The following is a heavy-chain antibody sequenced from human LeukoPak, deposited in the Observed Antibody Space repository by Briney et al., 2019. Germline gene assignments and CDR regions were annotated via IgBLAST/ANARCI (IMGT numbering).Heavy chain of an antibody. CDR2: IRSKANSYAT. Sequence: GGSLRLSCAASGFTFSGSAMHWVRQASGKGLEWVGRIRSKANSYATAYAASVKGRFTISRDDSKNTAYLQMNSLKTEDTAVYYCTRRSADGSSGYWGSWGQGTMVTVSS. CDR1: GFTFSGSA. D-gene: IGHD3-22*01. J-gene: IGHJ3*01. CDR3: TRRSADGSSGYWGS. V-gene: IGHV3-73*01.